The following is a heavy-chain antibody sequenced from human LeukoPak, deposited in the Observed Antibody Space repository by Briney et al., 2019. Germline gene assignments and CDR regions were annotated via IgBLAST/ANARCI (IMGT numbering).Heavy chain of an antibody. D-gene: IGHD2/OR15-2a*01. CDR3: ARDSTRILGLFDY. J-gene: IGHJ4*02. CDR2: ISSRSDSE. V-gene: IGHV3-48*01. CDR1: GFTFGTYG. Sequence: GGSLRLSCASSGFTFGTYGMNWVRQAPEKGLQWVSYISSRSDSENYADSVKGRFTISRDNIRNLLYLQMNSLRAEDTAVYFCARDSTRILGLFDYWGQGTLVTISS.